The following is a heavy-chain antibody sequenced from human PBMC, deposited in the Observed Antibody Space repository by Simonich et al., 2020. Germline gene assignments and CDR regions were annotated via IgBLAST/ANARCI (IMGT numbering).Heavy chain of an antibody. Sequence: VQLVESGGGVVQPGRSLRLSCAASGFTFSSYGRHWVRQVPGKGVEWVAVIGYDGSNKYYADSVKGRFTISRDNSKNTLYLQMNSLRAEDTAVYYCARAGSPLGVGNDAFDIWGQGTMVTVSS. CDR1: GFTFSSYG. D-gene: IGHD2-21*01. CDR3: ARAGSPLGVGNDAFDI. J-gene: IGHJ3*02. V-gene: IGHV3-33*01. CDR2: IGYDGSNK.